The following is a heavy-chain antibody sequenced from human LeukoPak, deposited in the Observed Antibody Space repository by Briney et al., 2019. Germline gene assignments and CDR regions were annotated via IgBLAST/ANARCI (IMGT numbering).Heavy chain of an antibody. V-gene: IGHV3-21*01. CDR3: ARALGYCSSTSCKYDWFDP. CDR2: ISSSSSYI. CDR1: GFTFSSYN. J-gene: IGHJ5*02. Sequence: GGSLRLSCAASGFTFSSYNMNWVRQAPGKGLEWVSSISSSSSYIYYADSVKGRFTISRDNAKNSLYLQMNSLRAEDTAVYYCARALGYCSSTSCKYDWFDPWGQGTLVTVSS. D-gene: IGHD2-2*01.